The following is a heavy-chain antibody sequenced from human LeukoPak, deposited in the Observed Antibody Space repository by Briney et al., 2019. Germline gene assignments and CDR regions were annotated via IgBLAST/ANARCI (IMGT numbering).Heavy chain of an antibody. J-gene: IGHJ4*02. CDR2: MYYSGST. CDR3: ASLYSGSYDTGSFDYFNY. V-gene: IGHV4-59*01. D-gene: IGHD1-26*01. Sequence: PSETLSLTCTVSGGPISSYYWSWIRQPPGKGLEWIGYMYYSGSTNYNPSLKSRVTISVDTSKNQFSLKLSSVTAAGTAVYYCASLYSGSYDTGSFDYFNYWGQGTLVTVSS. CDR1: GGPISSYY.